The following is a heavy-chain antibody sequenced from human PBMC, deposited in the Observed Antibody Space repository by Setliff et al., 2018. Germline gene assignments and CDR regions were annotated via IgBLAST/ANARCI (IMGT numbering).Heavy chain of an antibody. CDR2: FNPNSGDT. CDR1: GYIFTGYY. D-gene: IGHD2-2*01. J-gene: IGHJ4*02. Sequence: GASVKVSCKASGYIFTGYYIHWVQQAPGQGLEWMGRFNPNSGDTNSAQKFQGRVTMTRDTSISTAYMELRSLRSDDTAVYYCARGPPDFVVVPAAAKFDYWGQGTLVTVSS. V-gene: IGHV1-2*06. CDR3: ARGPPDFVVVPAAAKFDY.